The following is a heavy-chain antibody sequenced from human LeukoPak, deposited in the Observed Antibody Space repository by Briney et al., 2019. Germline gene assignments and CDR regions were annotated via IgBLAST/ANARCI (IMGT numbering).Heavy chain of an antibody. J-gene: IGHJ4*02. CDR1: GFTFSSYA. CDR3: AKEDYDFWSGYWFDY. D-gene: IGHD3-3*01. Sequence: PGGSLRLSCAASGFTFSSYAMSWVRRAPGKGLEWVSAISGSGGSTYHADSVKGRFTISRDNSKNTLYLQMNSLRAEDTAVYYCAKEDYDFWSGYWFDYWGQGTLVTVSS. V-gene: IGHV3-23*01. CDR2: ISGSGGST.